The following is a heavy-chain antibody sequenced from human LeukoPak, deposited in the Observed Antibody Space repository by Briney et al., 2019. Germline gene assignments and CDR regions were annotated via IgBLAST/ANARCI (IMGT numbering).Heavy chain of an antibody. CDR1: GYTFTSYG. J-gene: IGHJ5*02. Sequence: SVKVSCKASGYTFTSYGISWVRQAPGQGLEWMGGIIPILGTANYAQKFQGRVTITTDESTSTAYMELSSLRSEDTAVYYCARGADWFDPWGQGTLVTVSS. CDR2: IIPILGTA. CDR3: ARGADWFDP. V-gene: IGHV1-69*05.